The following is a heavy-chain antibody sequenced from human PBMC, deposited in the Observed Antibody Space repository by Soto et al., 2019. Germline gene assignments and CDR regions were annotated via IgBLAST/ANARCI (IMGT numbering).Heavy chain of an antibody. CDR1: GFTFSNAW. CDR3: TTYRLGYCSSTSCYSRY. V-gene: IGHV3-15*01. J-gene: IGHJ4*02. D-gene: IGHD2-2*01. CDR2: INSKTDGGTT. Sequence: GGSLRLSCAASGFTFSNAWLSWVRQAPGKGLEWGGRINSKTDGGTTDYAAPVKGRFTISRDDSKNTLYLQMNSLKTEDTAVYYCTTYRLGYCSSTSCYSRYWGQGTLVTVSS.